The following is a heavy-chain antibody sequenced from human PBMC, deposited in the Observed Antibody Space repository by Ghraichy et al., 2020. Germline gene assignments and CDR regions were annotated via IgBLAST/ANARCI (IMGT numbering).Heavy chain of an antibody. CDR1: GGSISRYY. V-gene: IGHV4-59*08. CDR2: MYNSGTT. D-gene: IGHD3-10*01. J-gene: IGHJ4*02. CDR3: AGGSGKTPGY. Sequence: SETLSLTCTVSGGSISRYYWSWIRQTPGRGLEWIGYMYNSGTTNYNTSLKSRVTISVDTSKNQFSLKLSSVTAADTAMYYCAGGSGKTPGYWGQGTLVTVSS.